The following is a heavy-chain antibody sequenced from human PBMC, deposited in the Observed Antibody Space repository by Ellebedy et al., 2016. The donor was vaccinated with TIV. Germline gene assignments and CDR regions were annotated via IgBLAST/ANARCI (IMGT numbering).Heavy chain of an antibody. D-gene: IGHD3-10*01. J-gene: IGHJ3*01. Sequence: GGSLRLXXAASGFTFSSYSMNWVRQAPGKGLEWVSYISSGGSTIYYADSVKGRFTISGDNARDSLYLQMISLRDEDTAVYCCARGRSSGRTAFDVWGQGTMVPVSS. CDR2: ISSGGSTI. CDR3: ARGRSSGRTAFDV. CDR1: GFTFSSYS. V-gene: IGHV3-48*02.